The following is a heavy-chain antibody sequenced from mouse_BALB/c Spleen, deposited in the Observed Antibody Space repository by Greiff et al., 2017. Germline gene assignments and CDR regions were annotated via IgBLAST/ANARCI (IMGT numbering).Heavy chain of an antibody. V-gene: IGHV5-4*02. D-gene: IGHD2-4*01. Sequence: EVHLVESGGGLVKPGGSLKLSCAASGFTFSDYYMYWVRQTPEKRLEWVATISDGGSYTYYPDSVKGRFTISRDNAKNNLYLQMSSLKSEDTAMYYCARGYDYDGFAYWGQGTLVTVSA. CDR1: GFTFSDYY. CDR2: ISDGGSYT. CDR3: ARGYDYDGFAY. J-gene: IGHJ3*01.